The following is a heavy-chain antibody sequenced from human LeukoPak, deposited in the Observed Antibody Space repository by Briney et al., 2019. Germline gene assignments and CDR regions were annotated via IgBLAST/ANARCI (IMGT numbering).Heavy chain of an antibody. J-gene: IGHJ6*04. Sequence: GGSLRLSCAASGFTFSSYWMHWVRQAPGKGLVWVAHINSDGSSTSYADSVKGRFTISRDNAKNTLYVQMNSLRAEDTAVYYCARGRSYGSGSSPYGMDVWGKGTTVTVS. CDR1: GFTFSSYW. D-gene: IGHD3-10*01. CDR2: INSDGSST. V-gene: IGHV3-74*01. CDR3: ARGRSYGSGSSPYGMDV.